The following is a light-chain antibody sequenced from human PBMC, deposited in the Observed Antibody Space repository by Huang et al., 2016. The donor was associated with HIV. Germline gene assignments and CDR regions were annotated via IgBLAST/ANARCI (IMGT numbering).Light chain of an antibody. CDR3: QQHYGRQST. J-gene: IGKJ1*01. CDR1: QSLLYRSNNKNY. CDR2: WAS. V-gene: IGKV4-1*01. Sequence: IVMTQSPESLAVSLGERASINCKSSQSLLYRSNNKNYLAWSQKKQGHPPTLLIYWASVRDVGVPERFSGGGSGTNFTLTINSLQADDVAVYYCQQHYGRQSTFGQGT.